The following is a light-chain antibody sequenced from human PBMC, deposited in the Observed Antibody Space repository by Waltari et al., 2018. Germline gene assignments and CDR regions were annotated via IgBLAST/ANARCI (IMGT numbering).Light chain of an antibody. CDR1: SYNIGAGYD. V-gene: IGLV1-40*01. CDR2: DNS. Sequence: QSVLTQPPSVSGAPGPRVTISCTGSSYNIGAGYDVHWYQQLPGTLPKLLIYDNSNRPSGAPDRFTGSKSGTSGSLAISGIQAESEADYHCQSCDSSPGVVVFGGGTKLTVL. CDR3: QSCDSSPGVVV. J-gene: IGLJ2*01.